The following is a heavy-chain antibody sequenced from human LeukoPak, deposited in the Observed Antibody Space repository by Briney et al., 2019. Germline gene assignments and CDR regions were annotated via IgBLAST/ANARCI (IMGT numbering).Heavy chain of an antibody. Sequence: ASVKVSCKASGYTFTGYYMHWVRQAPGRGLEWMGWINGYNGNTNYAQRFQGRLTMTTDTSTTTAYLELRNLTSDDTAVYYCARSGRTYQMLRYYFDFWGQGTLVSVSS. CDR1: GYTFTGYY. CDR3: ARSGRTYQMLRYYFDF. CDR2: INGYNGNT. D-gene: IGHD1-1*01. J-gene: IGHJ4*02. V-gene: IGHV1-18*04.